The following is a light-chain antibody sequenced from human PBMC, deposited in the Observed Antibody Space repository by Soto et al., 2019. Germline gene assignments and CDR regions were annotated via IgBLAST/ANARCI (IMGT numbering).Light chain of an antibody. CDR3: SSYTSSSTQV. Sequence: QSALTQPASVSGSPGQSITISCTGTSSDVGGYKYVSWYQQHPGKAPKLMIYEVSNRPSGVSNRFSGSKSGNTAYLTISGLQAEDEADYYCSSYTSSSTQVFGGGTKLTVL. J-gene: IGLJ3*02. V-gene: IGLV2-14*01. CDR1: SSDVGGYKY. CDR2: EVS.